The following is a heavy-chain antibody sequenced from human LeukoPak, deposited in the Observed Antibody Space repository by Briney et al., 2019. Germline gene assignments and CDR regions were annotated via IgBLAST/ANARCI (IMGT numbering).Heavy chain of an antibody. J-gene: IGHJ4*02. CDR2: INPNSGGT. V-gene: IGHV1-2*02. D-gene: IGHD3-16*01. CDR1: GYTLTSYY. Sequence: ASVSLTCNASGYTLTSYYLNWVRQAPGQGLEWMGWINPNSGGTNYAQKFQGRVTMTRDTSIRTAYMELCRLRSDDTDVYYCARFSLLAHVRDAFLLTIDYWGQGTLVTVSS. CDR3: ARFSLLAHVRDAFLLTIDY.